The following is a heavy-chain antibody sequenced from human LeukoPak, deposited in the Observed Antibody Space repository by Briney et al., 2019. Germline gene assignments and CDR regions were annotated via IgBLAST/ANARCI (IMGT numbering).Heavy chain of an antibody. J-gene: IGHJ6*02. CDR2: IIPIFGTA. CDR1: GGTFSSYA. Sequence: SVKVSCKAPGGTFSSYAISWVRQAPGQGLEWMGGIIPIFGTANYAQKFQGRVTITADESTSTAYMELSSLRSEDTAVYYCASRIPPYYYYGMDVWGQGTTVTVSS. CDR3: ASRIPPYYYYGMDV. V-gene: IGHV1-69*13.